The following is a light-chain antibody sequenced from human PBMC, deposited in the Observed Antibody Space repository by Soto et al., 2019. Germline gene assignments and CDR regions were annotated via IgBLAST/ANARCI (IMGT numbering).Light chain of an antibody. CDR3: CSYATTSTYV. Sequence: QSVLTQPASVSGSPGQSITISCTGTSSDVGNYNLVSWYQHHPGKAPKLMIYDGSKRPSGVSNRFSGSKSGNTASRTISGLQAEDECDYYCCSYATTSTYVFGTGTKLTVL. J-gene: IGLJ1*01. CDR1: SSDVGNYNL. V-gene: IGLV2-23*01. CDR2: DGS.